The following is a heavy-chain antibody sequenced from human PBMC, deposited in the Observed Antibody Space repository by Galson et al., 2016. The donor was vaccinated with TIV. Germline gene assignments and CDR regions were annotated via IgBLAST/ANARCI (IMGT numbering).Heavy chain of an antibody. CDR2: IKQDGSEK. CDR3: AGGRHVDY. CDR1: GFTFNTYW. Sequence: SLRLSCAASGFTFNTYWMIWVRQAPGKGLEWVANIKQDGSEKYYVDSVKGRFTISRDNARNYLYLQMNSLRAEYTAVYYCAGGRHVDYWGQGTLVTVSS. J-gene: IGHJ4*02. D-gene: IGHD1-26*01. V-gene: IGHV3-7*01.